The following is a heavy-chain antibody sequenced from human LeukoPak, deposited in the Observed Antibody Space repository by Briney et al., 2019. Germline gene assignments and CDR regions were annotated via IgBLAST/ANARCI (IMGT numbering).Heavy chain of an antibody. CDR3: TEVRSGSSNWALRVFDY. V-gene: IGHV3-23*01. J-gene: IGHJ4*02. Sequence: GGSLRLSCAVSGFTFSNEAMGWVRQLRGGGLEWVSTISPGGGTTYYAESMKGRFTISRDNSKSTLYLEMNSLRVEDTAVYYCTEVRSGSSNWALRVFDYWGQGALVTVSS. CDR1: GFTFSNEA. CDR2: ISPGGGTT. D-gene: IGHD4-11*01.